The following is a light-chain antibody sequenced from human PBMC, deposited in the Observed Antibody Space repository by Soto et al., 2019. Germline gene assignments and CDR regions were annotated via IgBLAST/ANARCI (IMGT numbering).Light chain of an antibody. CDR2: DAS. V-gene: IGKV3-11*01. CDR3: QKRSNGIT. J-gene: IGKJ4*01. Sequence: EIVLTQSPATLSLSPGERVTLSCRASQGVNTYLAWYQQKPGQAPRLLIYDASNRATGIPARFSGSGSGTDFTLTINSLEPEDFAVYYCQKRSNGITFGGGTKVDIK. CDR1: QGVNTY.